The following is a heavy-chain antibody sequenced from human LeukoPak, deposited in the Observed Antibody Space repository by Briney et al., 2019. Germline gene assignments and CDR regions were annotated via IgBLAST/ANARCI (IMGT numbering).Heavy chain of an antibody. CDR2: IRSDGSIK. D-gene: IGHD2-8*01. CDR1: GFTFNSYG. Sequence: GGSLRLSCAASGFTFNSYGMDWVRQAPGKGLEWVAFIRSDGSIKYYADSVKGRFTISRDNSKNTLYLQMNSLRAEDTAVYYCAKGKMALGFDYWGQGTLVTVSS. V-gene: IGHV3-30*02. CDR3: AKGKMALGFDY. J-gene: IGHJ4*02.